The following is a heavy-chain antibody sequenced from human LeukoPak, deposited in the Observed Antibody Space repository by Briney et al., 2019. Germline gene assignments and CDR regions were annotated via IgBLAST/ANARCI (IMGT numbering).Heavy chain of an antibody. Sequence: GASVKVSCKVSGYTLTELSMHWVRQAPGKGLEWMGGFDPEDGETIYAQKFQGRVTMTEDTSTDTAYMELSSLRSEDTAVYYCATLRLYQLLSSSWFDPWGQGTLVTVSS. V-gene: IGHV1-24*01. CDR1: GYTLTELS. CDR3: ATLRLYQLLSSSWFDP. D-gene: IGHD2-2*01. J-gene: IGHJ5*02. CDR2: FDPEDGET.